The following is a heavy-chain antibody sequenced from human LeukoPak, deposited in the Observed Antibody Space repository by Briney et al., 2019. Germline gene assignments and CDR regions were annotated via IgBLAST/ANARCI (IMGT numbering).Heavy chain of an antibody. CDR3: ARENKTPYYYDSSGYLRD. CDR1: GGSFSGYY. Sequence: SETLSLTCAVYGGSFSGYYWSWIRQPSGKGLEWIGEINHSGSTNYNPSLKSRVTISVDTSKNQFSLKLSSVTAADTAVYYCARENKTPYYYDSSGYLRDWGQGTLVTVSS. V-gene: IGHV4-34*01. J-gene: IGHJ4*02. D-gene: IGHD3-22*01. CDR2: INHSGST.